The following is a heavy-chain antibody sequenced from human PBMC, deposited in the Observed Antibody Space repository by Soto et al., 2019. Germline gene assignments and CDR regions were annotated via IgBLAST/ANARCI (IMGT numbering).Heavy chain of an antibody. D-gene: IGHD3-10*01. CDR1: GGSLSNYY. CDR3: ARREGGFGRFDY. Sequence: QVQLQESGPGLVKPSETLSLTCTVSGGSLSNYYWNWIRQPPGKGLEWIGFIYYRGITNYNPSLRSRVTISVDTSKNQFSLRLGSVPAADTAVYYCARREGGFGRFDYWGQGTLVTVSS. V-gene: IGHV4-59*08. CDR2: IYYRGIT. J-gene: IGHJ4*02.